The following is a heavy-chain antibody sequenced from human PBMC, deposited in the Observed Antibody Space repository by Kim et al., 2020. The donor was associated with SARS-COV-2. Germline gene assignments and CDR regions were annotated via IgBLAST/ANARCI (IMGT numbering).Heavy chain of an antibody. J-gene: IGHJ3*02. V-gene: IGHV4-39*01. CDR2: IYYSGST. D-gene: IGHD2-2*01. CDR3: ATTDIVVVPAHDAFDI. Sequence: SETLSLTCTVSGGSISSSSYYWGWIRQPPGKGLEWIGSIYYSGSTYYNPSLKSRVTISVDTYKNQFSLKLSSVTAADTAVYYCATTDIVVVPAHDAFDIWGQGTMVTVSS. CDR1: GGSISSSSYY.